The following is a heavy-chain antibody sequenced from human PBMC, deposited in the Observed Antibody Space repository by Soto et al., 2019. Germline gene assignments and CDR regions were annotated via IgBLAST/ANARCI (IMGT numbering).Heavy chain of an antibody. J-gene: IGHJ4*02. CDR1: GFIFSSYG. CDR2: ISYDGSEK. Sequence: QVQLVESGGGVVQPGRSLRLSCAVSGFIFSSYGMHWVRQSPGTGLEWLAVISYDGSEKYYADSVKVRFTISRDNSTNALYLQMNSLRDEDTAVYYCAKGGEVAARGYYFDYWGQGTLVTVSS. V-gene: IGHV3-30*18. D-gene: IGHD6-19*01. CDR3: AKGGEVAARGYYFDY.